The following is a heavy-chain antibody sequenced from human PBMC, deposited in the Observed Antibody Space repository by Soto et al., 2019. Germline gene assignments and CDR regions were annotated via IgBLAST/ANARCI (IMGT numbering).Heavy chain of an antibody. Sequence: SVKVSCKASGGTFSSYAATWVRQAPGQGLEWMGGIIPLLGVTNFAQNFQGRVTITADKSTSTAYMELSSLTSEDTAFYYCARGAPLYAGKFYFDSWGQRTLVTASS. CDR1: GGTFSSYA. V-gene: IGHV1-69*10. D-gene: IGHD4-17*01. CDR3: ARGAPLYAGKFYFDS. CDR2: IIPLLGVT. J-gene: IGHJ4*02.